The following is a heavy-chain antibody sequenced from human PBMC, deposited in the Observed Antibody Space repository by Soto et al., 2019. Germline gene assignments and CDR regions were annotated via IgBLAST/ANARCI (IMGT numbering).Heavy chain of an antibody. Sequence: SETLSLTCAVYGGSFSGYYWSWIRQPPGKGLEWIGEISQSGSTNYNPSLKSRVTISLDTSKNQFSLKLSSVTAADTSVYYCARGGIQLPYNWFDPWGQGTLVTVSS. D-gene: IGHD5-18*01. J-gene: IGHJ5*02. CDR3: ARGGIQLPYNWFDP. V-gene: IGHV4-34*01. CDR2: ISQSGST. CDR1: GGSFSGYY.